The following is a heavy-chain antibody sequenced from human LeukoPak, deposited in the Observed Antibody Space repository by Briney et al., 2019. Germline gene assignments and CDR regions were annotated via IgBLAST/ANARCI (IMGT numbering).Heavy chain of an antibody. D-gene: IGHD3-3*01. V-gene: IGHV4-34*01. CDR3: ARGERVLVQTIFGVVIIPRGNWFDP. Sequence: PSETLSLTCAVYGGSFSGYYWSWIRQPPGKGLEWIGEINHSGSINYNPSLKSRVTISVDTSKNQFSLKLSSVTAADTAVYYCARGERVLVQTIFGVVIIPRGNWFDPRGQGTLVTVSS. CDR1: GGSFSGYY. CDR2: INHSGSI. J-gene: IGHJ5*02.